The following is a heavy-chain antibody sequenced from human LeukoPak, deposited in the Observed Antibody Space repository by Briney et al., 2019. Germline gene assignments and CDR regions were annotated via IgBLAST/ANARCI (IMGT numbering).Heavy chain of an antibody. V-gene: IGHV3-23*01. J-gene: IGHJ4*02. D-gene: IGHD4-17*01. Sequence: GGSLRLSCAASGFTFSSDAMSWVRQAPGKGLEWVSTITDSGGSTYYADFAKGRLTISRDNSKNTLYLQMNSLRAEDTAVYYCAKRPSSVTPRYFDYWGQGTLVTVSS. CDR3: AKRPSSVTPRYFDY. CDR2: ITDSGGST. CDR1: GFTFSSDA.